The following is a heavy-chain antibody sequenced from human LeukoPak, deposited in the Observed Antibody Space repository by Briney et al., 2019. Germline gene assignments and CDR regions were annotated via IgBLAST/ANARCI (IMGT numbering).Heavy chain of an antibody. V-gene: IGHV1-18*01. CDR1: GYTFTSYG. D-gene: IGHD2-2*02. CDR3: ARVLRTSCYTPLGY. J-gene: IGHJ4*02. CDR2: ISAYNGNT. Sequence: GASVKVSCKASGYTFTSYGISWVRQAPGQGLEWMGWISAYNGNTNYAQKLQGRVTMTTDTSTSTAYMELRSLRSDDTAVYYCARVLRTSCYTPLGYWGQGTLVTVSS.